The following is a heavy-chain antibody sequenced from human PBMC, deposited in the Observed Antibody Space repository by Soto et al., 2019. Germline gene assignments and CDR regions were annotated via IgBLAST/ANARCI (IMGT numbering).Heavy chain of an antibody. J-gene: IGHJ4*02. CDR2: IIPIFGTA. CDR1: GGTFISYA. CDR3: ARRTHRYDSSDYFDY. D-gene: IGHD3-22*01. V-gene: IGHV1-69*06. Sequence: ASVKVSCKASGGTFISYAISWVRQAPGQGLEWMGGIIPIFGTANYAQKFQGRVTITADKSTSTAYMEQSSLRSEDTAVYYCARRTHRYDSSDYFDYWGQGTLVTVSS.